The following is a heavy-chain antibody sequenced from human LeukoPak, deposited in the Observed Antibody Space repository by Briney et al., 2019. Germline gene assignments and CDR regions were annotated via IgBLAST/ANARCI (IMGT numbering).Heavy chain of an antibody. CDR2: INAYNGNT. CDR3: ARGLRYGSNYFDY. Sequence: ASVKVSCKASGYTFTSYDISWVRQAPGQGLEWMGWINAYNGNTNYAQKVQGRVTMTTDTSTTTAYMELRSLISDDTAVYYCARGLRYGSNYFDYWGQGTLVTVSS. CDR1: GYTFTSYD. J-gene: IGHJ4*02. D-gene: IGHD6-13*01. V-gene: IGHV1-18*01.